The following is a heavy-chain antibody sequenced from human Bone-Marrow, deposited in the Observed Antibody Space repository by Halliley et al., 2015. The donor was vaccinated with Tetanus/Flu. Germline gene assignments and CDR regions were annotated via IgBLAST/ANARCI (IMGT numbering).Heavy chain of an antibody. Sequence: LRLSCTVSGDSISDGGLYWAWIRQHPGKGLEWIGYVHPSGNTYYNPSLKSRLSMSLDTSQNQFSLKVHSVTPADTAMYYCARAITGTHFDALGQGLLVTVSS. J-gene: IGHJ5*02. CDR3: ARAITGTHFDA. V-gene: IGHV4-31*03. CDR2: VHPSGNT. CDR1: GDSISDGGLY. D-gene: IGHD1-1*01.